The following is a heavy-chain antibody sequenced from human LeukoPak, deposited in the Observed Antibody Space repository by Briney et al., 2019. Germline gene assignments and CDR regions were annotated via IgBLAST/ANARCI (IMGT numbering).Heavy chain of an antibody. J-gene: IGHJ4*02. V-gene: IGHV4-38-2*01. D-gene: IGHD2-15*01. Sequence: SETLSLTCAVSGYSISSGYYWGWIRQPPGKGLEWIGSIYHRGSTYYNPSLKSRVTISVDTSKNQFSLKLSSVTAADTAVYYCARVRIARVDPDYFDYWGQGTLVTVSS. CDR1: GYSISSGYY. CDR3: ARVRIARVDPDYFDY. CDR2: IYHRGST.